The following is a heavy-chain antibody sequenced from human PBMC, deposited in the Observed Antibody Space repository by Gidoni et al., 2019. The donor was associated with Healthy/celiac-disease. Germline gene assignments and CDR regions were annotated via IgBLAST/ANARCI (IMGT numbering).Heavy chain of an antibody. CDR3: ARDGTTVTRDYYYYGMDV. Sequence: QVQLVASGGGGVQPGRSLRSSCAASGFPFSSCAMHWVRQAPGKGLEWVAVISYDGSNKYYADSVKGRFTISRDNSKNTLYLQMNSLRAEDTAVYYCARDGTTVTRDYYYYGMDVWGQGTTVTVSS. CDR1: GFPFSSCA. CDR2: ISYDGSNK. V-gene: IGHV3-30-3*01. J-gene: IGHJ6*02. D-gene: IGHD4-17*01.